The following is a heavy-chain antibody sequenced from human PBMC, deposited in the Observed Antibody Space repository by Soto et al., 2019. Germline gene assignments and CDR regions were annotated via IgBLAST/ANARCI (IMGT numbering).Heavy chain of an antibody. CDR2: IPNDGSDQ. CDR1: GFTFRNYA. CDR3: ARAVAGRLSRAWTWLDY. Sequence: PGGSLRLSCEASGFTFRNYAMHWVRQAPGKGLEWVAAIPNDGSDQHYADSVKGRFTISRDNSKNTLSLQMNSLRPEDAALYYCARAVAGRLSRAWTWLDYWGQGTPVTVSS. J-gene: IGHJ4*02. V-gene: IGHV3-30-3*01. D-gene: IGHD1-1*01.